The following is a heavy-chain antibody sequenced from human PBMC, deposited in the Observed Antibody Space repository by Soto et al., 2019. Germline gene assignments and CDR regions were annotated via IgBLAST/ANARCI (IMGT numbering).Heavy chain of an antibody. CDR1: GFTFSSFA. CDR3: AKDEPYYYDSSGYVRPNFDY. D-gene: IGHD3-22*01. V-gene: IGHV3-23*01. Sequence: CGSLRLSCAASGFTFSSFASSCVRQAPGKGLEWVSAISGSGGSTYYADSVKGRFTISRDNSKNTLYLQMNSLRAEDTAVYYCAKDEPYYYDSSGYVRPNFDYWGQGTLVTVSS. J-gene: IGHJ4*02. CDR2: ISGSGGST.